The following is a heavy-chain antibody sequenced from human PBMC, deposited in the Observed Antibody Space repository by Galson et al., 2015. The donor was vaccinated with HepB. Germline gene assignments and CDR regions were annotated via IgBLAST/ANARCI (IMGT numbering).Heavy chain of an antibody. CDR1: GGTFSSYA. CDR2: IIPILGIA. D-gene: IGHD6-19*01. Sequence: SVKVSCKASGGTFSSYAISWVRQAPGQGLEWMGRIIPILGIANYAQKFQGRVTITADKSTSTAYMELSSLRSEDTAVYYCARKAVAGTVHYYYYGKDVWGQGTTVTVSS. CDR3: ARKAVAGTVHYYYYGKDV. J-gene: IGHJ6*02. V-gene: IGHV1-69*04.